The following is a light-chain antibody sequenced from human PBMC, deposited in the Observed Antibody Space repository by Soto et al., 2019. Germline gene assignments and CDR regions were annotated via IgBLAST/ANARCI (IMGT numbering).Light chain of an antibody. CDR1: QSVSSY. CDR3: QQRGNLPVP. Sequence: IVLKQSPATLSLSPGERATLSCRASQSVSSYFAWYQQKPVQAPRLLIYDASNRAPGLPARFSGSGSVTDFTLTISSLEPDDFAVYYFQQRGNLPVPFGKGTRVPIK. J-gene: IGKJ1*01. CDR2: DAS. V-gene: IGKV3-11*01.